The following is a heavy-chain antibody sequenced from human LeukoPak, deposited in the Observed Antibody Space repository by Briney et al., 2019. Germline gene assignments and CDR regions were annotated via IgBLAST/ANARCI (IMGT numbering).Heavy chain of an antibody. CDR2: INPNSGGT. CDR1: GYTFTGYY. V-gene: IGHV1-2*02. CDR3: ARDHYYDTGAFEI. J-gene: IGHJ3*02. D-gene: IGHD3-16*01. Sequence: ASVKVSCKASGYTFTGYYMHWVRQAPGQGLEWMGWINPNSGGTNYAQKFQGRVTMTRNTSISTAYMELSRLRSDDTAVFYCARDHYYDTGAFEIWGQGTMVTVSS.